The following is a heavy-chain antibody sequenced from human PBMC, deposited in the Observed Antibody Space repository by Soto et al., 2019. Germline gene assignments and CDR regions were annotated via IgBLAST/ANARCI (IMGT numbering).Heavy chain of an antibody. CDR1: GGSFSGYY. D-gene: IGHD6-6*01. CDR2: INHSGST. CDR3: ARLGIAALDY. V-gene: IGHV4-34*01. J-gene: IGHJ4*02. Sequence: PSETLSLTCAVYGGSFSGYYWSWIRQPPGKGLEWIGEINHSGSTNYNPSLKSRFTISRDNAKNSLYLQMNSLRAEDTAVYYCARLGIAALDYWGQGTLVTVSS.